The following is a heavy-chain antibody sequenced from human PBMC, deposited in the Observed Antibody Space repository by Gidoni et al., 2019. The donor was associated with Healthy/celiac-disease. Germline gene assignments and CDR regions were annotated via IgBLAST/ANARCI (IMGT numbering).Heavy chain of an antibody. CDR1: GSTFGSSA. J-gene: IGHJ4*02. V-gene: IGHV3-23*01. D-gene: IGHD2-15*01. CDR2: ISGSGGST. Sequence: EVQLLESGGGLVQPGGSLRLSCAASGSTFGSSAMGWVRQVPGKGLELVSSISGSGGSTYYADSVKGRFTISRDNSKNTLYLQMNSLRAEDTAVYYCAKREYCSGGSCYDPFDYWGQGTLVTVSS. CDR3: AKREYCSGGSCYDPFDY.